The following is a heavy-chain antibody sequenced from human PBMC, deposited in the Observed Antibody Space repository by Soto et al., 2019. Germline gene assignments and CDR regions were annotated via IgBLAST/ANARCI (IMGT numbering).Heavy chain of an antibody. CDR1: GGSISSGGYY. D-gene: IGHD3-22*01. Sequence: QVQLQESGPGLVKPSQTLSLTCTVSGGSISSGGYYWSWIRQHPGKGLEWIGYIYYSGSTYYNPSLKSRVTISVDTSKDQFSLKLSSLTAADTAVYYCARAPYYDSSGYFFVLNAKRQNNWFDPWGQGTLVTVSS. CDR2: IYYSGST. CDR3: ARAPYYDSSGYFFVLNAKRQNNWFDP. V-gene: IGHV4-31*03. J-gene: IGHJ5*02.